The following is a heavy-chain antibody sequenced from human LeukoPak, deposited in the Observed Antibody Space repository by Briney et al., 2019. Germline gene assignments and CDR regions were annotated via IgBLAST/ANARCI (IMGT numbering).Heavy chain of an antibody. J-gene: IGHJ4*02. CDR1: GFTFRRYT. V-gene: IGHV3-21*01. Sequence: GGSLRLSCAPPGFTFRRYTMTWVRQAPGQGLEWVSSISSSMISIDYADSVKDRFTISRDNARNLLYLQMNSLRAEDTAIYYCARLHDVLTGYLDYWGQGTLVTVSS. CDR3: ARLHDVLTGYLDY. D-gene: IGHD3-9*01. CDR2: ISSSMISI.